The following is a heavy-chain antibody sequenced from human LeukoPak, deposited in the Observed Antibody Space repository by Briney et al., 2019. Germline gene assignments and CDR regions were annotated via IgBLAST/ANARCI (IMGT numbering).Heavy chain of an antibody. Sequence: SETLSLTCAVYGGSFSGYYWSWIRQPLGKGLEWIGEINHSGSTNYNPSLKSRVTISVDTSKNQFSLKLSSVTAADTAVYYCARTGYGTYYFDYWGQGTLVTVSS. CDR3: ARTGYGTYYFDY. CDR2: INHSGST. CDR1: GGSFSGYY. V-gene: IGHV4-34*01. D-gene: IGHD5-18*01. J-gene: IGHJ4*02.